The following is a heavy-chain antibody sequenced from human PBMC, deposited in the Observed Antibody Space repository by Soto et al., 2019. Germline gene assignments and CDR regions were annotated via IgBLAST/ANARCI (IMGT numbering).Heavy chain of an antibody. Sequence: SETLSLTCTVSGGSISSSSYYWGWIRQPPGKGLEWIGSIYYSGSTYYNPSLKSRVTISVDTSKNQFSLKLSSVTAADTAVYYCARHIGPISGHYYGMDVWGQGTKVTVS. D-gene: IGHD2-15*01. CDR3: ARHIGPISGHYYGMDV. CDR1: GGSISSSSYY. CDR2: IYYSGST. V-gene: IGHV4-39*01. J-gene: IGHJ6*02.